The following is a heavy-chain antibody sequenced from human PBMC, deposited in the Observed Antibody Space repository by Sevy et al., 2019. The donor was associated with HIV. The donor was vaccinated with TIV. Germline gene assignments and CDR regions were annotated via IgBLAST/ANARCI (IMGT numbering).Heavy chain of an antibody. CDR1: GDSINTYY. V-gene: IGHV4-59*08. J-gene: IGHJ4*02. Sequence: SETLSLTCTVSGDSINTYYWSWIRQTPGKGLEWIAYVSHSETSNYNPSLKNRGTISLETPRRQVSLKVSSVTVADAAVYYCARLRGDVVVVPNSTPGSYFDSWGQGTLVTVSS. CDR3: ARLRGDVVVVPNSTPGSYFDS. CDR2: VSHSETS. D-gene: IGHD2-2*01.